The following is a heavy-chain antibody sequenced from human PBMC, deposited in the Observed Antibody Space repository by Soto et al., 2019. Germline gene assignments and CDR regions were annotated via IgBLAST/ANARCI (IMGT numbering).Heavy chain of an antibody. V-gene: IGHV3-48*01. CDR1: GFTFSTYS. J-gene: IGHJ4*02. D-gene: IGHD4-17*01. CDR3: ARDYYGDYYFDY. CDR2: IRGSSSTI. Sequence: EVQLVESGGGLVQPGGSLRLSCAASGFTFSTYSMNWVRQAPGKGLEWVSYIRGSSSTIYYADSVKGRFTISRDNAKNSLYLQMNSLRAEDTAVYYCARDYYGDYYFDYWGQGTLVTVSS.